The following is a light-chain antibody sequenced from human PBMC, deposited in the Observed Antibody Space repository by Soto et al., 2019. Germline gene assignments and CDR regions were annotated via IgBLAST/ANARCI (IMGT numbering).Light chain of an antibody. CDR2: GAS. V-gene: IGKV3-15*01. CDR1: QRFGYN. J-gene: IGKJ5*01. CDR3: QQYNNWPIT. Sequence: VRTQSPATLSVSPGERVTLAGRSSQRFGYNLAWFQHKPGQGPSLLIYGASPMATGIPVRFSGSTSETDFTVTISSLRSEDSAVYFCQQYNNWPITFGQGIRLES.